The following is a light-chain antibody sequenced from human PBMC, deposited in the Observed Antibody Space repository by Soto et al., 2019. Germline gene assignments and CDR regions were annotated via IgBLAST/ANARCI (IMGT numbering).Light chain of an antibody. CDR3: QQYGSSPWT. CDR2: GAS. Sequence: EIVLTQSPGTLSLSPGERATLSCRASQSVSSSYLAWYQQKPGQAPRLLIYGASSRATGIPDRFSGSGSGKDFTITISRLEPEDFAVYDCQQYGSSPWTFGQGTKVESK. V-gene: IGKV3-20*01. CDR1: QSVSSSY. J-gene: IGKJ1*01.